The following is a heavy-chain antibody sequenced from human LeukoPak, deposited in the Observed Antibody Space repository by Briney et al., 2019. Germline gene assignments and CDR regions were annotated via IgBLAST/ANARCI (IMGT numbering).Heavy chain of an antibody. CDR3: VRDKDSGYDPYYYYYYMDV. D-gene: IGHD5-12*01. CDR1: GYTFTGYY. J-gene: IGHJ6*03. CDR2: INPNSGGT. V-gene: IGHV1-2*06. Sequence: ASVKVSCKASGYTFTGYYMHWVRQAPGQGLEWMGRINPNSGGTNYAQKVQGRVTMTRDTSISTAYMELSSLRSDDTAVYYCVRDKDSGYDPYYYYYYMDVWGKGTTVTVS.